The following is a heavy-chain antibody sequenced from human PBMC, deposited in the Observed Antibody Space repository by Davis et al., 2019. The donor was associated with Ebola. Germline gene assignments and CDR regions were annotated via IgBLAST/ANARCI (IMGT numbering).Heavy chain of an antibody. J-gene: IGHJ4*02. CDR3: ARAKVGHSSPADY. Sequence: SETLFLTCSVSGASISTGGFYWSWVRRHPEKGLEWIGFIHYDGETFYNPSLKSRLLISKDNSKNQFSLKLSSVTAADTALYYCARAKVGHSSPADYWGRGTLVTVSS. D-gene: IGHD1-26*01. CDR2: IHYDGET. CDR1: GASISTGGFY. V-gene: IGHV4-31*03.